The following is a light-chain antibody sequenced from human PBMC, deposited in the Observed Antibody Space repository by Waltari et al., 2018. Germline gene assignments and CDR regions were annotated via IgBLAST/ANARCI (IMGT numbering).Light chain of an antibody. J-gene: IGKJ4*01. CDR3: LQYRSKPLT. CDR1: QAIKTS. V-gene: IGKV1-17*01. CDR2: GAS. Sequence: DVQMTQSPSSLSASAGDRVSISCRASQAIKTSLDWDQQKPGKPPKRLIYGASSLDPGVPSRFSGSGSGTDFTLTISSLQPEDFATYYCLQYRSKPLTFGGGTKVEIK.